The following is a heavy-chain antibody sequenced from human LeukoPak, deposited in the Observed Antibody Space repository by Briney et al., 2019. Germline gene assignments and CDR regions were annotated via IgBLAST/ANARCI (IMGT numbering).Heavy chain of an antibody. CDR3: ARATNYAILTGYNYFDY. CDR1: GGSISGYY. J-gene: IGHJ4*02. D-gene: IGHD3-9*01. Sequence: SETLSLTCTVSGGSISGYYWSWIRQPPGKGLEWIGYIYYSGSTNYNPSLKSRVTISVDTSKNQFSLKLSSVTAADTAVYYCARATNYAILTGYNYFDYWGQGTLVTVTS. V-gene: IGHV4-59*01. CDR2: IYYSGST.